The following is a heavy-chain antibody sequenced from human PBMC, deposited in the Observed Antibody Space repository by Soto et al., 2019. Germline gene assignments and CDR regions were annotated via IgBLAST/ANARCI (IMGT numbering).Heavy chain of an antibody. Sequence: GGSLRLSCAASGFTFNGYAMTWARQAPGKGLEWVSGISDSGGSTYYADSVKGRFTISRDNSKNTLYLQMNSLRAEDTAVYYCAKSPYSSSWYYFDCWGQGTLVTVSS. CDR1: GFTFNGYA. D-gene: IGHD6-13*01. J-gene: IGHJ4*02. V-gene: IGHV3-23*01. CDR2: ISDSGGST. CDR3: AKSPYSSSWYYFDC.